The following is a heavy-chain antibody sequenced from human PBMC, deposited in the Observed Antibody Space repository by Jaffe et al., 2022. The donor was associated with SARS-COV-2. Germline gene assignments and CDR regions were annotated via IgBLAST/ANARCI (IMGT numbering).Heavy chain of an antibody. V-gene: IGHV4-30-4*01. CDR2: IYYSGST. CDR1: GGSISSGDYY. CDR3: ARFSYCGGDCPSYGVGDAFDI. D-gene: IGHD2-21*02. J-gene: IGHJ3*02. Sequence: QVQLQESGPGLVKPSQTLSLTCTVSGGSISSGDYYWSWIRQPPGKGLEWIGYIYYSGSTYYNPSLKSRVTISVDTSKNQFSLKLSSVTAADTAVYYCARFSYCGGDCPSYGVGDAFDIWGQGTMVTVSS.